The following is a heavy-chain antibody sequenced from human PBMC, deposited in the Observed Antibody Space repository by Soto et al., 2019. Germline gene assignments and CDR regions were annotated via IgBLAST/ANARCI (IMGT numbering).Heavy chain of an antibody. CDR1: GGNFSSYA. CDR2: IIPIFGTA. Sequence: QVQLVQSGAEVKKPGSSVKVSCKASGGNFSSYAISWVRQAPGQGLEWMGGIIPIFGTANYAQKFQGRVTITADASTSTAYMELSSLRSEDTAVYYFAREGASGSHIGYWGQGTLVTVSS. J-gene: IGHJ4*02. D-gene: IGHD3-22*01. CDR3: AREGASGSHIGY. V-gene: IGHV1-69*01.